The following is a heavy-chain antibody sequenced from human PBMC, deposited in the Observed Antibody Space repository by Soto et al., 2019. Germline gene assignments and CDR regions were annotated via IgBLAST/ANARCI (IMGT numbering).Heavy chain of an antibody. CDR3: ARNREGAPDI. CDR1: GYTFTSCG. J-gene: IGHJ3*02. CDR2: ISGYNGDT. Sequence: ASVKVSCKASGYTFTSCGIIWVRQAPGQGLEWMGWISGYNGDTYYAAKLQDRVTMTTNTSTTTAYLELRSLRSDDTAGYYCARNREGAPDIWGQETMVTVSS. V-gene: IGHV1-18*01.